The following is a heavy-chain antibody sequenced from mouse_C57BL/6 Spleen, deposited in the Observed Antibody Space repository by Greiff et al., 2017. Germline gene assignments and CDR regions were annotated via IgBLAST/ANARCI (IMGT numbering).Heavy chain of an antibody. CDR1: GYSITSGYY. J-gene: IGHJ2*01. CDR3: ARDRPFY. CDR2: ISYDGSN. Sequence: DVQLQESGPGLVKPSQSLSLTCSVTGYSITSGYYWNWIRQFPGNKLEWMGYISYDGSNNYNPSLKNRISITRDTSKNQFFLKLNSVTTEDTATYYCARDRPFYWGQGTTLTVSS. V-gene: IGHV3-6*01.